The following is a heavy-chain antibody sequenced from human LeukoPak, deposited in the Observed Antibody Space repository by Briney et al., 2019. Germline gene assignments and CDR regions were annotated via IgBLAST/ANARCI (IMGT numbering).Heavy chain of an antibody. D-gene: IGHD3-10*01. V-gene: IGHV4-59*01. CDR1: GGSIGSYY. J-gene: IGHJ3*02. Sequence: SETLSLTCTVSGGSIGSYYWSWIRQPPGKGLEWIGYIYYSGSTNYNPPLKSRVTIVDTSKNQFSLKLRSVTAADTAVYYCARNVGIRDGFDIWGQGTMVTVSS. CDR3: ARNVGIRDGFDI. CDR2: IYYSGST.